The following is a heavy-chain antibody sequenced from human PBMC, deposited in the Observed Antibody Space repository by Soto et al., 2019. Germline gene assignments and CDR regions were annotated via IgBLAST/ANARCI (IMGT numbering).Heavy chain of an antibody. CDR3: ARVGCSGASCYSIDHYYSAMDV. CDR1: GGSVSSGGYF. J-gene: IGHJ6*02. CDR2: IYYSGST. Sequence: QVRLQESGPGLVKPSETLSLTCTVSGGSVSSGGYFWSWVRQPPGKGLEWIGFIYYSGSTNYSPTSKSRVTISIDTSKSQVALNVGSVTAADTAVYYCARVGCSGASCYSIDHYYSAMDVWGQGTSVTVSS. V-gene: IGHV4-61*08. D-gene: IGHD2-15*01.